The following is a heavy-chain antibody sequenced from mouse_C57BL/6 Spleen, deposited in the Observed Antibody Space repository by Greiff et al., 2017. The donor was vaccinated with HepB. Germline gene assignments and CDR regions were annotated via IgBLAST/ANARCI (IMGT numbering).Heavy chain of an antibody. V-gene: IGHV5-4*01. Sequence: EVHLVESGGGLVKPGGSLKLSCAASGFTFSSYAMSWVRQTPEKRLEWVATISDGGSYTYYPDNVKGRFTISRDNAKNNLYLQMSHLKSEDTAMYYCARDGWGFDYWGQGTTLTVSS. CDR3: ARDGWGFDY. CDR2: ISDGGSYT. CDR1: GFTFSSYA. J-gene: IGHJ2*01. D-gene: IGHD3-3*01.